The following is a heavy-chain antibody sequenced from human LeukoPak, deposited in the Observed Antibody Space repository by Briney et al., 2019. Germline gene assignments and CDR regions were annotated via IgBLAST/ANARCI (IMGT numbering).Heavy chain of an antibody. J-gene: IGHJ6*02. D-gene: IGHD3-10*01. CDR1: GGSFSGYY. Sequence: PSETLSLTCAVYGGSFSGYYWTWIRQPPGKGLEWIGEINHSGSTNYNPSLKSRVTISGDTSKNQFSLKLSSVTAADTAVYYCARGYGSGSIQGVDVWGQGTTVTFSS. CDR3: ARGYGSGSIQGVDV. CDR2: INHSGST. V-gene: IGHV4-34*01.